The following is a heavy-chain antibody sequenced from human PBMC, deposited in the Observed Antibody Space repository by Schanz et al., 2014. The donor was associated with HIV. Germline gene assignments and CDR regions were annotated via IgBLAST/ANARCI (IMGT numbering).Heavy chain of an antibody. CDR1: GFTFSSYG. D-gene: IGHD2-15*01. V-gene: IGHV3-23*04. Sequence: VHLVESGGGVVQPGRSLRLSCAASGFTFSSYGMHWVRQAPGKGLEWVSAISDSGGRTYYADSVQGRFTISRDDSKNTLYLQMNSLRAEDTAVYYCALSRPSGYGGSWYFDLWGRGTLVAVSS. CDR3: ALSRPSGYGGSWYFDL. CDR2: ISDSGGRT. J-gene: IGHJ2*01.